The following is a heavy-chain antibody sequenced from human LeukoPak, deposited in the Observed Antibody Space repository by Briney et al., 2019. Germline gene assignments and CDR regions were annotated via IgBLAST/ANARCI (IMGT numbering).Heavy chain of an antibody. Sequence: GVSPRLSCAASGFTVDSNYMSWARQAPGKGLEWVSLIYTGGSTYYADSVRGRFTISRDNSRNNLYLQMNSLRPEDTAVYYCARGFGKAAANVFGGYTMDVWGQGTTVTVSS. CDR3: ARGFGKAAANVFGGYTMDV. CDR2: IYTGGST. J-gene: IGHJ6*02. CDR1: GFTVDSNY. V-gene: IGHV3-53*05. D-gene: IGHD6-13*01.